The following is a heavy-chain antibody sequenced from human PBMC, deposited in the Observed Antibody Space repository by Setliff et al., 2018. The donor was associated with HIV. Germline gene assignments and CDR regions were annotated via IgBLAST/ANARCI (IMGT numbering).Heavy chain of an antibody. CDR3: ARGWEWGAPLDY. Sequence: SETLSLTCTVSGGSISSHYWSWIRQPPGKGLEWIGYIYYSGSTTYNPSLKSRVTISIDTSKNQFSLKVSSVTAADTAVYYCARGWEWGAPLDYWGQGTLVTVSS. D-gene: IGHD1-26*01. CDR2: IYYSGST. V-gene: IGHV4-59*11. CDR1: GGSISSHY. J-gene: IGHJ4*02.